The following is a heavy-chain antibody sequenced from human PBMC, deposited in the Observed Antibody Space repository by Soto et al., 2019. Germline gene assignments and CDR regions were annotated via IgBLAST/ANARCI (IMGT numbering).Heavy chain of an antibody. V-gene: IGHV3-30*03. CDR3: ATSSGRHPAYGF. J-gene: IGHJ1*01. CDR2: ISPDGNDK. Sequence: QVQLVESGGGVVQPGRSLRLSCAASEVSFGMFDMHWVRQAPGKGLEWAATISPDGNDKYYADSVKGRFTISRDNSKNTLFLQMDSLRVEDTAVYYCATSSGRHPAYGFWGQGTLVSVSS. CDR1: EVSFGMFD. D-gene: IGHD6-25*01.